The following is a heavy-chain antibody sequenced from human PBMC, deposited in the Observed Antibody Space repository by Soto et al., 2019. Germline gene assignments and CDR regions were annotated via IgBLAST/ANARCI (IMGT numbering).Heavy chain of an antibody. CDR2: INSDGSST. D-gene: IGHD3-22*01. CDR1: GFTFSSYW. Sequence: GGSLRLSCAASGFTFSSYWMHWVRQAPGKGLVWVSRINSDGSSTSYADSVKGRFTISRDNAKNTLYLQMNSLRAEDTAVYYCARDYYYDSSGYYAGFDYWGQGTLVTVSS. J-gene: IGHJ4*02. V-gene: IGHV3-74*01. CDR3: ARDYYYDSSGYYAGFDY.